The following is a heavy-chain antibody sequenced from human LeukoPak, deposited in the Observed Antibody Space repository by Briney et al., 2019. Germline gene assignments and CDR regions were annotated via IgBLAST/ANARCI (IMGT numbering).Heavy chain of an antibody. D-gene: IGHD3-16*01. Sequence: GGSLRLSCAASGFTVSSNYMSWVRQAPGKGLEWVAVISYDGSDKYYADSVKGRFTISRDNSKNTLYLQMNSLRAEDTAVYYCARDEVYDYVWGSYAFDIWGQGTMVTVSS. CDR3: ARDEVYDYVWGSYAFDI. J-gene: IGHJ3*02. V-gene: IGHV3-30*03. CDR2: ISYDGSDK. CDR1: GFTVSSNY.